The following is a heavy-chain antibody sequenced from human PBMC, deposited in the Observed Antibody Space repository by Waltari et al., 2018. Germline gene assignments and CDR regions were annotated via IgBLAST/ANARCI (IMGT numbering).Heavy chain of an antibody. D-gene: IGHD3-10*01. V-gene: IGHV4-39*01. J-gene: IGHJ4*02. CDR2: IHTSGST. CDR3: ARIIKGVIYVDY. Sequence: QLQLQESGPGLVKPSETLSLTCSVSGGSISGRSLYWGWIRQSPGKGRECIGFIHTSGSTFYNPSLQSRVTISVDTAKNQFSLSLTSMTAADTAVYYCARIIKGVIYVDYWGPGTLVSVSS. CDR1: GGSISGRSLY.